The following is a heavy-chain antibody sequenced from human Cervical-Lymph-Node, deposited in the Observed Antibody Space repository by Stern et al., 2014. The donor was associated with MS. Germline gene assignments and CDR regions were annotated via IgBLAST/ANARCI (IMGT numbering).Heavy chain of an antibody. CDR1: GFSLNSLG. Sequence: VQLVESGGGVVPPGRSLRLSCAVSGFSLNSLGMHWVRKAPGKGLEWVAVISIVGSNRRYGASVKGRFSISRDISNNTLYLQMNSLRPEDTAVYYCLGVGDAMHVWGQGTTVIVSS. CDR3: LGVGDAMHV. J-gene: IGHJ6*02. CDR2: ISIVGSNR. V-gene: IGHV3-30*03.